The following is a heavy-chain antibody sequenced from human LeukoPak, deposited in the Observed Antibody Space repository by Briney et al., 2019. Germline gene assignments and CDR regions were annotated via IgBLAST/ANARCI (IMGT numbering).Heavy chain of an antibody. D-gene: IGHD6-13*01. J-gene: IGHJ4*02. Sequence: GGSLRLSCAASGFTFTTYAMSWVRQAPGKGLEWVSAISGSGGKTYYADSVKGRFTISRDNAKNSLYLQMNSLRAEDTAVYYCARVIGIAAADYWGQGTLVTVSS. CDR2: ISGSGGKT. CDR1: GFTFTTYA. V-gene: IGHV3-23*01. CDR3: ARVIGIAAADY.